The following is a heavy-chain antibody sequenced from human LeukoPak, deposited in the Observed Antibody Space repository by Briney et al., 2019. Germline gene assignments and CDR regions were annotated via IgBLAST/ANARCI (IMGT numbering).Heavy chain of an antibody. V-gene: IGHV4-38-2*02. CDR3: ARVDKAAAGLVDY. D-gene: IGHD6-13*01. CDR1: GYSITSGYF. Sequence: SETLSLTCTVSGYSITSGYFWGWIRQPPGKGLEWIGRIFPSGGSTYNNPSLKSRVTISADTSKNQFSLKLSSVTAADTAVYYCARVDKAAAGLVDYWGQGTLVTVSS. CDR2: IFPSGGST. J-gene: IGHJ4*02.